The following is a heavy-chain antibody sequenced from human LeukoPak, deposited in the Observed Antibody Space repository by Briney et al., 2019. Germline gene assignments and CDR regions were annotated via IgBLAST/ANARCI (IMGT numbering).Heavy chain of an antibody. D-gene: IGHD2-15*01. CDR2: INWNGGRT. CDR1: GFMFDDYG. CDR3: AKSSGGNCYRENILH. V-gene: IGHV3-20*04. J-gene: IGHJ4*02. Sequence: GGSLRLSCAASGFMFDDYGMSWVRQAPGKGLEWVSGINWNGGRTGYADSVKGRFTISRDNSKNTLYLQMNSLRAEDTAVYYCAKSSGGNCYRENILHWGQGTLVTVSS.